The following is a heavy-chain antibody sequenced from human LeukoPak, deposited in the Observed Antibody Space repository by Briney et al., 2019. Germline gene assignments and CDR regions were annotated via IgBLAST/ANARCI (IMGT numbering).Heavy chain of an antibody. Sequence: GGSLRLSCAASGFIFSSYGMSWVRQAPGKGLEWVSGISGSGGTTYYADSVKGRFTISRDNSKNTLYLQMNSLRAEDTAVYYCAKVVHDHGGTRGWLDPWGQGTLVTVSS. D-gene: IGHD4-23*01. CDR2: ISGSGGTT. J-gene: IGHJ5*02. V-gene: IGHV3-23*01. CDR1: GFIFSSYG. CDR3: AKVVHDHGGTRGWLDP.